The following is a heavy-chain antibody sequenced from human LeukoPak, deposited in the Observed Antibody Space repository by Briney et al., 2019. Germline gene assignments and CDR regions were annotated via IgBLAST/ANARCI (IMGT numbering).Heavy chain of an antibody. V-gene: IGHV3-30*04. CDR2: ISYDGSNK. CDR3: ARGPPRGIAAAGHGYYYYYGMDV. Sequence: GRSLRLSCAASGFTFSSYAMHWVRQAPGKGLEWVAVISYDGSNKYYADSVKGRFTISRDNSKNTLYLQMNSLRAEDTAVYYCARGPPRGIAAAGHGYYYYYGMDVWGQGTTVTVSS. D-gene: IGHD6-13*01. J-gene: IGHJ6*02. CDR1: GFTFSSYA.